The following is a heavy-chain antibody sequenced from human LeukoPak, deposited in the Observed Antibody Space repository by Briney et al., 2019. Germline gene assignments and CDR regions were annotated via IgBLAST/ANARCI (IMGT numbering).Heavy chain of an antibody. CDR3: ARGTDYVWGSYRYTRKNWFDP. V-gene: IGHV4-61*01. D-gene: IGHD3-16*02. CDR1: GASVSSGSYY. CDR2: IHYSGRT. Sequence: SETLSLTCTVSGASVSSGSYYWSWIRQPPGKGLEWIANIHYSGRTNYNPSLKSRVTISVDTSKNQFSLKLSSVTAADTAVYYCARGTDYVWGSYRYTRKNWFDPWGQGTLVTVSS. J-gene: IGHJ5*02.